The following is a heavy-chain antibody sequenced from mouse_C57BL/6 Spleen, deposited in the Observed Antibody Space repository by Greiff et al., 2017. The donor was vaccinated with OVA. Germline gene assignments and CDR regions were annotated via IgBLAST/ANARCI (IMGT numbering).Heavy chain of an antibody. CDR3: TRDGDGNYDFDY. J-gene: IGHJ2*01. CDR1: GFTFSSYA. Sequence: EVKLQESGEGLVKPGGSLKLSCAASGFTFSSYAMSWVRQTPEKRLEWVAYISSGGDYIYYADTVKGRFTISRDNARNTLYLQMSSLKSEDTAMYYCTRDGDGNYDFDYWGQGTTLTVSS. V-gene: IGHV5-9-1*02. D-gene: IGHD2-1*01. CDR2: ISSGGDYI.